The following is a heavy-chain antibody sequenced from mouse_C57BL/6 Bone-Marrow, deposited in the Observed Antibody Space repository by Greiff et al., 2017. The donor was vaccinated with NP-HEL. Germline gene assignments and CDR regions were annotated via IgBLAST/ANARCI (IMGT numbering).Heavy chain of an antibody. CDR1: GFSLTSYG. CDR2: IWSGGST. D-gene: IGHD1-1*02. Sequence: VKLVESGPGLVQPSQSLSITCTVSGFSLTSYGVHWVRQSPGKGLEWLGVIWSGGSTDYNAAFISRLSISKDNSKSQVFFKMNSLQADDTAIYYCARKKGLWSAWFAYWGQGTLVTVSA. V-gene: IGHV2-2*01. J-gene: IGHJ3*01. CDR3: ARKKGLWSAWFAY.